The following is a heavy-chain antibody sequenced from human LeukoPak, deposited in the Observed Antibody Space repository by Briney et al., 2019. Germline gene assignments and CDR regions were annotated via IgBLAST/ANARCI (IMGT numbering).Heavy chain of an antibody. Sequence: ASVNVSCKASGYIFNGYYMHWVRQAPGQGLESMGWINSLSGATNYGQKFQGRVTMSRDTAINTAYMELTSLTSDDTGVYYCAGGRGGATTGLDHWGQGSLVTVSS. CDR2: INSLSGAT. D-gene: IGHD1-26*01. V-gene: IGHV1-2*02. CDR1: GYIFNGYY. J-gene: IGHJ4*02. CDR3: AGGRGGATTGLDH.